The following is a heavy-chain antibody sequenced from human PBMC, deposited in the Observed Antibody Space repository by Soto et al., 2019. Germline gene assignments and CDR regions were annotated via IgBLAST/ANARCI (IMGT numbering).Heavy chain of an antibody. CDR1: GFTFSSYW. D-gene: IGHD2-2*01. CDR3: ASSSRRTSCYGFFHSYSSGMDV. CDR2: IKQDGSEK. Sequence: PGGSLRLSCAASGFTFSSYWMSWVRQTPGKGLEWVANIKQDGSEKWYVDSVKGRFTISRDNAKKSLYLQMNSLRVEDTAVYYCASSSRRTSCYGFFHSYSSGMDVWGQGTTVTVS. J-gene: IGHJ6*02. V-gene: IGHV3-7*02.